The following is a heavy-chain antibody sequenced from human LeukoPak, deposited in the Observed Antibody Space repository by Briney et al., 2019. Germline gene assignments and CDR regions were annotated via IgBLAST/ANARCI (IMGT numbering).Heavy chain of an antibody. Sequence: SETLSLTCTVSGGSISSSSYYSGWIRQPPGKGLEWLGSIYYSGSTYYTPSLKSRVTISVDTSKNQFSLKLSSVTAADTAVYYCARQDTAMAWSYYFDYWGQGTLVTVSS. J-gene: IGHJ4*02. CDR1: GGSISSSSYY. V-gene: IGHV4-39*01. CDR2: IYYSGST. D-gene: IGHD5-18*01. CDR3: ARQDTAMAWSYYFDY.